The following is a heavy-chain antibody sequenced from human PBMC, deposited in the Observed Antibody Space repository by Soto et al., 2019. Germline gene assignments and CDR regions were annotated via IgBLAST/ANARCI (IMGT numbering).Heavy chain of an antibody. J-gene: IGHJ4*02. CDR1: GGSISSSSYY. CDR2: IYYSGST. D-gene: IGHD3-22*01. V-gene: IGHV4-39*01. CDR3: ARAIVVEFDY. Sequence: QLQLQESGPGLVKPSETLSLTCTVSGGSISSSSYYWGWIRQPPGKGLEWIGSIYYSGSTYYNPSLKSRVSISVDTSKTQFSLRLSSVTAADTAVYYCARAIVVEFDYWGQGTLVTVSS.